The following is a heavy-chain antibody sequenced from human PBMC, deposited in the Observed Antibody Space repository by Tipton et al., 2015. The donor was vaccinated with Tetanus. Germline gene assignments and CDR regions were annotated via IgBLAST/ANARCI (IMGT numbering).Heavy chain of an antibody. CDR1: GGSVSSGNYF. CDR3: VFNCENGRCSGCYHFSGMNV. CDR2: YYDSGST. V-gene: IGHV4-61*01. Sequence: TLSLTCTVSGGSVSSGNYFWTWIRQSPGTGLEWIGYYYDSGSTNYNPSLKSRVTISKDTSKNRFSLKLSSVTAAATAVYYWVFNCENGRCSGCYHFSGMNVWGQGSTVGVSS. D-gene: IGHD3-10*02. J-gene: IGHJ6*02.